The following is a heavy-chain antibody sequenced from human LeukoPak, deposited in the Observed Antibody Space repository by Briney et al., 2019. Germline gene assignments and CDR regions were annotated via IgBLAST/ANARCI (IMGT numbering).Heavy chain of an antibody. D-gene: IGHD3-10*01. Sequence: SETLSLTCTVSGGSISSSSYYWGWIRQPPGKGLEWIGSIYYSGSTYYNPSLKSRVTISVDTSKNQFSLKLSSVTAADTAVYYCARLWGSGSYPLLDAFDIWGQGTMVTVSS. J-gene: IGHJ3*02. CDR2: IYYSGST. CDR1: GGSISSSSYY. CDR3: ARLWGSGSYPLLDAFDI. V-gene: IGHV4-39*01.